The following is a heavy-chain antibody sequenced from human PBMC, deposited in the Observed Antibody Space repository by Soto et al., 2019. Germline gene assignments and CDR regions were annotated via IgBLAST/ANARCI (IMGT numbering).Heavy chain of an antibody. V-gene: IGHV4-59*01. D-gene: IGHD3-9*01. J-gene: IGHJ4*02. Sequence: SETLSLTCTVSGGSINRYYWTWIRQPPGKGLEWIGYIYYSGSTNYNPSLKSRVTISVDTSKNQFSLKLSSVTAADTAVYYCERVYYDILTGFYNDYWGQGNMVTVSS. CDR2: IYYSGST. CDR3: ERVYYDILTGFYNDY. CDR1: GGSINRYY.